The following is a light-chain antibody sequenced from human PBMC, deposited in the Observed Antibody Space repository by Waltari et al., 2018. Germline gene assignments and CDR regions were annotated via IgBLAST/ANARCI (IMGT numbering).Light chain of an antibody. CDR2: RNN. CDR1: SSNIGRYY. V-gene: IGLV1-47*01. CDR3: ATWDGSLTAWV. J-gene: IGLJ3*02. Sequence: QSVLTQPPSASGTPGQRVTISCSGSSSNIGRYYLYWSQQFPGTAPKLLVYRNNERPSGVPDRISGSKSGTSASLAISGLRSEDEADYYCATWDGSLTAWVFGGGTKLTVL.